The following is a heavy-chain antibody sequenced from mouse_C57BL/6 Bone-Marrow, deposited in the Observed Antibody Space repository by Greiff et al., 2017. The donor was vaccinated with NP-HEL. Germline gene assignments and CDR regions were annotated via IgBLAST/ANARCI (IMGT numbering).Heavy chain of an antibody. CDR2: ISYDGSN. V-gene: IGHV3-6*01. J-gene: IGHJ4*01. CDR1: GYSITSGYY. D-gene: IGHD2-2*01. Sequence: ESGPGLVKPSQSLSLTCSVTGYSITSGYYWNWIRQFPGNKLEWMGYISYDGSNNYNPSLKNRISITRDTSKNQFFLKLNSVTTEDTATYYCARDEGGYDGHAMDYWGQGTSVTVSS. CDR3: ARDEGGYDGHAMDY.